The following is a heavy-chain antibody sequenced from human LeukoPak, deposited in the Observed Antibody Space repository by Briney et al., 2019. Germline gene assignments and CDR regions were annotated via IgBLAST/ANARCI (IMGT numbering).Heavy chain of an antibody. CDR2: IFYSGST. CDR3: ARLHYNYYYMDV. D-gene: IGHD1-14*01. V-gene: IGHV4-31*03. J-gene: IGHJ6*03. CDR1: GGSISSGVSY. Sequence: PSETLSLTCTVSGGSISSGVSYWGWIRQRPGKGLEWIAYIFYSGSTYYNPSLKSRVTISVDTSNNHFSLEVRSVTAADTAVYFCARLHYNYYYMDVWGKGTPVTVSS.